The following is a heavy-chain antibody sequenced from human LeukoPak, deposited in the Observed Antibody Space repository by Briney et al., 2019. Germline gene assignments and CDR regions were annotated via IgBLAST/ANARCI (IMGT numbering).Heavy chain of an antibody. CDR1: GFPFTNYG. Sequence: GASVKVSFKASGFPFTNYGISWVRPAPGQGLAWMGWISGYNGNTNYAQKFQDRVTMTTDTSTRTVYMELRSLRSDDTAVYYCARDGTTGTTFRFDPWGQGTLVTVSS. J-gene: IGHJ5*02. V-gene: IGHV1-18*01. CDR2: ISGYNGNT. D-gene: IGHD1-1*01. CDR3: ARDGTTGTTFRFDP.